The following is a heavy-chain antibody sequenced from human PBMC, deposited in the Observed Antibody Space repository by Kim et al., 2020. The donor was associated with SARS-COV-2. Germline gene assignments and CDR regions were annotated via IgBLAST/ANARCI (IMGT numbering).Heavy chain of an antibody. Sequence: GVSRRLSCSASGFTFSNYAMHWVRQAPGKGLEYVSAISSDGGSTYYADSVKGRFTISRDNSKNMLYVQMSSLRVEDTAIYYCVTRNYYNSGSYYEGAPFDFWGQGTLVTVSS. CDR1: GFTFSNYA. D-gene: IGHD3-10*01. CDR2: ISSDGGST. J-gene: IGHJ4*02. CDR3: VTRNYYNSGSYYEGAPFDF. V-gene: IGHV3-64*05.